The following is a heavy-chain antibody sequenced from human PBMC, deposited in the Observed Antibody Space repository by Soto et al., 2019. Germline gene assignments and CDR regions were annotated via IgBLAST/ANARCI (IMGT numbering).Heavy chain of an antibody. CDR1: GGSISSYY. J-gene: IGHJ4*02. D-gene: IGHD6-6*01. Sequence: SETLSLTCTVSGGSISSYYWSWIRQPPGKGLEWIGYIYYSGSTNYNPSLKSRVTISVDTSKNQFSLKLSAVTAADTAVYYCARRAYSSSLDYWGQGTLVTVSS. CDR3: ARRAYSSSLDY. CDR2: IYYSGST. V-gene: IGHV4-59*08.